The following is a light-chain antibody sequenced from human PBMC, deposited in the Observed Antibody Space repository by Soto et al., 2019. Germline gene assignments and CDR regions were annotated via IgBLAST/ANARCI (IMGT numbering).Light chain of an antibody. V-gene: IGKV1-12*01. J-gene: IGKJ4*01. CDR3: QQSKSLPLT. CDR1: QDINSW. CDR2: IAS. Sequence: DIQMTQSPSSVSASVGDRVTITCRASQDINSWLTWYQQKPGKAPKVLIYIASRLQPGVPSRFSGRGSGTDFSLTISNLQPEDFATYFCQQSKSLPLTFVGGTKVEIK.